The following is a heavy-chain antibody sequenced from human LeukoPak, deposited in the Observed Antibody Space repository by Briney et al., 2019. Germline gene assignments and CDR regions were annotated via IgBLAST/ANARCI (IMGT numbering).Heavy chain of an antibody. J-gene: IGHJ4*02. CDR3: ARVYGTDYLYYFDY. Sequence: SETPSLTCTVSGGSISSYYWSWIRQPPGKGLEWIGYIYYSGSTNYNPSLKSRVTISVDTSKNQFSLKLSSVTAADTAVYYCARVYGTDYLYYFDYWGQGTPVTVSS. CDR2: IYYSGST. V-gene: IGHV4-59*01. CDR1: GGSISSYY. D-gene: IGHD2/OR15-2a*01.